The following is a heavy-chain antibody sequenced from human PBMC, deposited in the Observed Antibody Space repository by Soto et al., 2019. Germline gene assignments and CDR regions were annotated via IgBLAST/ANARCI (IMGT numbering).Heavy chain of an antibody. D-gene: IGHD3-10*01. CDR1: GYTFTNYG. V-gene: IGHV1-18*01. CDR3: ARFVVRGLILKSLDP. Sequence: ASVKVSCKASGYTFTNYGVSWVRQAPGQGLEWMGWINAGNGDTKYSQKFQGRVTITRDTSARSSYMELSSLRSEDTAVYYCARFVVRGLILKSLDPWGPGTLVTVSS. J-gene: IGHJ5*02. CDR2: INAGNGDT.